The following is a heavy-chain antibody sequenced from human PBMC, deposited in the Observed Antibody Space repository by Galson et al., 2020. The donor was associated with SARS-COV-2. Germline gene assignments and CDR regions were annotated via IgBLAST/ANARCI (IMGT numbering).Heavy chain of an antibody. Sequence: GESLKISCTASGFTFRHYGMHWVRQAPGRGLERVADISHDGTNKYYADSVRGRFTMSRDNSKNTVFLQMNSLTTEDTAVYFCARWIYDAYDIWGQGTMVTVSS. J-gene: IGHJ3*02. V-gene: IGHV3-30*03. D-gene: IGHD5-12*01. CDR3: ARWIYDAYDI. CDR1: GFTFRHYG. CDR2: ISHDGTNK.